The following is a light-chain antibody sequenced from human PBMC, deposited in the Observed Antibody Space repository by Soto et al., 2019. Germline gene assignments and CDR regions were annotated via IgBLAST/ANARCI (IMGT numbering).Light chain of an antibody. CDR2: DAS. CDR1: RSVTTF. J-gene: IGKJ4*01. V-gene: IGKV3-11*01. Sequence: EIVLTQSPATLSLSPGERATLSCRASRSVTTFLAWYQQKPGQAPRLLLYDASKRATGVPTRFSGSGSGTDFILTITSLEPEDFAVYYCQQRTNWPLTFGGGPRWSAN. CDR3: QQRTNWPLT.